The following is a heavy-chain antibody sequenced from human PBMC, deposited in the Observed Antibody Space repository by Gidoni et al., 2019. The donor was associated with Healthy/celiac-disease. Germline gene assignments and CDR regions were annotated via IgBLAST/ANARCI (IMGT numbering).Heavy chain of an antibody. J-gene: IGHJ6*02. V-gene: IGHV4-34*01. CDR2: INHSGST. CDR3: ARGAYGDGYYYYGMDV. D-gene: IGHD4-17*01. Sequence: QVQLQQWGAGLLKPSETLSLTCAVYGGSFSGYYWSWRRQPPGKGLEWIGEINHSGSTNYNPSLKSRVTISVDTSKNQFSLKLSSVTAADTAVYYCARGAYGDGYYYYGMDVWGQGTTVTVSS. CDR1: GGSFSGYY.